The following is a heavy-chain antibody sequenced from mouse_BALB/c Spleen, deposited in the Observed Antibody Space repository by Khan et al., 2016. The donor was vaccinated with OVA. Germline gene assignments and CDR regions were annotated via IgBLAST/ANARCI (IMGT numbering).Heavy chain of an antibody. V-gene: IGHV14-3*02. CDR2: IDPANDNS. CDR3: APAGTGDYFDY. J-gene: IGHJ2*01. CDR1: GFNIKDTH. Sequence: EVQLQESGAELVKPGASVMLSCTASGFNIKDTHMHWVKQRPEQGLEWIGRIDPANDNSKYDPRFQGKATITTATSSNTAYLHLSSLTSEDNAVYYCAPAGTGDYFDYWGQGTTLTVSS. D-gene: IGHD4-1*01.